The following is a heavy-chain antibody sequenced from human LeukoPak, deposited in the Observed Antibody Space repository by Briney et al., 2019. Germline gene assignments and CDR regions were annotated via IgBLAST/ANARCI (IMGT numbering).Heavy chain of an antibody. CDR1: GGTFSSYA. V-gene: IGHV1-69*04. J-gene: IGHJ3*02. D-gene: IGHD3-22*01. CDR3: ASFHYYDSSGYAFDI. CDR2: IIPILGIA. Sequence: GASVKVSCKASGGTFSSYAISWVRQAPGQGLEWMGRIIPILGIANYAQKFQGRVTITADKSTSTAYMELSSLRSGDTAVYYCASFHYYDSSGYAFDIWGQGTMVTVSS.